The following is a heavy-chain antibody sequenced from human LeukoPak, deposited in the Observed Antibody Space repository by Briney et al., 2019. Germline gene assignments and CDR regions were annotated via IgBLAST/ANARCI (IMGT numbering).Heavy chain of an antibody. J-gene: IGHJ4*02. D-gene: IGHD2-2*01. CDR1: GFTFSSYA. V-gene: IGHV3-23*01. CDR2: ISGSGGST. Sequence: AGGSLRLSCAASGFTFSSYAMGWVRQAPGKGLEWVSAISGSGGSTYYADSVKGRFTISRDNSKNTLYLQMNSLRAEDTAVYYCAKVGEYCSSTSCYSPYYFDYWGQGTLVTVSS. CDR3: AKVGEYCSSTSCYSPYYFDY.